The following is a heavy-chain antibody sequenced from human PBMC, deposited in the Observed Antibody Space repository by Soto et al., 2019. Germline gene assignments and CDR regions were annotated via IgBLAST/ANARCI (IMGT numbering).Heavy chain of an antibody. D-gene: IGHD6-13*01. CDR3: TRDLGFGIAAAGHNWFDP. V-gene: IGHV3-49*01. CDR2: IRSKAYGETA. J-gene: IGHJ5*02. CDR1: GFTFGDYA. Sequence: GGSLRLSCTASGFTFGDYAMRWLRQAPGKGLEWVSFIRSKAYGETAEHAASVRGRFIISRDGSKSIVHLQMNSLKTEDTGVYYCTRDLGFGIAAAGHNWFDPWGQGTQVTVSS.